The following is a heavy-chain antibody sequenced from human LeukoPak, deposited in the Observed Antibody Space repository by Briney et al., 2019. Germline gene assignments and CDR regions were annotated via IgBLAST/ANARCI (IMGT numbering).Heavy chain of an antibody. J-gene: IGHJ5*02. V-gene: IGHV4-34*01. D-gene: IGHD1-20*01. CDR1: GGSFSGYY. CDR2: INHSGST. CDR3: ARVGLALYNWNDAYNWFDP. Sequence: SETLSLTCAVYGGSFSGYYWSWIRQPPGKGLEWIGEINHSGSTNYNPSLKSRVTISVDTSKNQFSLKLSSVTAADTAVYYCARVGLALYNWNDAYNWFDPWGQGTLVTVSS.